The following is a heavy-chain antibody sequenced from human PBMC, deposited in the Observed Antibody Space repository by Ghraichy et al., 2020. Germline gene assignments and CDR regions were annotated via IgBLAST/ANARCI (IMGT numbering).Heavy chain of an antibody. CDR3: VREKDGGRDI. CDR2: IDTDGTTT. CDR1: GFTLGTYW. J-gene: IGHJ3*02. V-gene: IGHV3-74*01. D-gene: IGHD1-26*01. Sequence: GGSLRLSCAASGFTLGTYWMHWFRQAPGKGLVWVSRIDTDGTTTWYADSVKGRFTISRDDATNTLYLQMHSLRVEDTALYYCVREKDGGRDIWGRGTMVTVSS.